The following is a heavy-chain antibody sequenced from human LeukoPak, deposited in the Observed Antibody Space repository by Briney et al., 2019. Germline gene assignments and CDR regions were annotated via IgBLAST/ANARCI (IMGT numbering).Heavy chain of an antibody. V-gene: IGHV1-18*04. J-gene: IGHJ4*02. D-gene: IGHD4-17*01. Sequence: GASVKVSCKASGYTFTGYYMHWVRQAPGQGLEWMGWISAYNGNTNYAQRLQGRVTMTTDTSTSTAYMELRSLRSDDTAVYYCARGAYGDYFDYWGQGTLVTVSS. CDR2: ISAYNGNT. CDR3: ARGAYGDYFDY. CDR1: GYTFTGYY.